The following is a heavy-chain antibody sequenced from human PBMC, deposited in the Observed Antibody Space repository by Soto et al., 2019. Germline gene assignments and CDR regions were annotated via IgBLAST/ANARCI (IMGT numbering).Heavy chain of an antibody. CDR1: GITVSTNY. CDR3: ARALGYASWFDP. Sequence: HPGGSLRLSCAASGITVSTNYMTWVRQAPGKGLEWVSEIYTGGTTYYADSVKDRFIISRDNSKNTLYLQMGSLRAEDMAVYYCARALGYASWFDPWGQGTLVTVSS. J-gene: IGHJ5*02. V-gene: IGHV3-66*01. CDR2: IYTGGTT. D-gene: IGHD2-2*01.